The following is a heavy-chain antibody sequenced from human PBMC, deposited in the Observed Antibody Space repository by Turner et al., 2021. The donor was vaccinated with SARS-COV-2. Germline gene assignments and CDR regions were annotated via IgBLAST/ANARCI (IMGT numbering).Heavy chain of an antibody. D-gene: IGHD3-16*01. CDR1: GGSFSGYY. CDR2: INHSGNT. Sequence: QVQLQKWGAGLLKPSETLSLTCAVYGGSFSGYYWSFIRQPPGKGLEWIGEINHSGNTNYNPSLQSRVITSVDTSKNHFSLKLTSVTAADTAVYYCARGRDDYIWGSPTPTYYFDYWGQGTLVTVSS. CDR3: ARGRDDYIWGSPTPTYYFDY. J-gene: IGHJ4*02. V-gene: IGHV4-34*01.